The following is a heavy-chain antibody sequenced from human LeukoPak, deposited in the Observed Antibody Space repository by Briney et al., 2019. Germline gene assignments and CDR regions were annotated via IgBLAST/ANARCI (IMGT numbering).Heavy chain of an antibody. D-gene: IGHD3-22*01. Sequence: SETLSLTCTVSGGSISSYYWSWIRQPPGKGLEWIGYIYYSGSTNYNPSLKSRVTISVDTSKNQFSLKLSSVTAADTAVYYCARAPPSHYYDSSGYLRPYYYGMDVWGQGTTVTVSS. CDR2: IYYSGST. CDR1: GGSISSYY. J-gene: IGHJ6*02. V-gene: IGHV4-59*01. CDR3: ARAPPSHYYDSSGYLRPYYYGMDV.